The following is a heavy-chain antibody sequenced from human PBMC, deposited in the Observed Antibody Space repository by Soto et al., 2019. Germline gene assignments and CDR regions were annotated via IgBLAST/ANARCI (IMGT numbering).Heavy chain of an antibody. Sequence: HVQLVESGGGVVQPGRSLRLSCAVSGFNFSSYGMHWVRQAPGKGLEWVAVISYDGSHKASADSVKGRFAISRDNSKNTLFLQMNSRRVEDTAVYYCAKDLGKTSSWPADWGQGTLVTVSS. CDR2: ISYDGSHK. V-gene: IGHV3-30*18. J-gene: IGHJ4*02. CDR3: AKDLGKTSSWPAD. CDR1: GFNFSSYG. D-gene: IGHD2-2*01.